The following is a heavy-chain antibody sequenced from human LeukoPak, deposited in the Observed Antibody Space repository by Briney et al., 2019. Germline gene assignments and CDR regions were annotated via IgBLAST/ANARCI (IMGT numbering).Heavy chain of an antibody. CDR3: ARVSASRYAYDY. J-gene: IGHJ4*02. CDR1: GFTFSSYT. D-gene: IGHD5-18*01. V-gene: IGHV3-21*01. Sequence: PGGSLRLSCAASGFTFSSYTMNWVRQAPGKGLEWVSSISSSSSYIYYADSVEGRFTISRDNAKNSLYLQMNSLRVEDTAVYYCARVSASRYAYDYWGQGTLVTVSS. CDR2: ISSSSSYI.